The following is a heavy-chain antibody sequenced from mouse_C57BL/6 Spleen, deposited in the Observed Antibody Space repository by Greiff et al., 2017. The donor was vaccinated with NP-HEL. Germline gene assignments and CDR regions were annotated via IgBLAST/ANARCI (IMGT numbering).Heavy chain of an antibody. Sequence: QVQLQQSGAELAKPGASVKLSCKASGYTFTSYWMHWVKQRPGQGLEWIGYINPSSGYTKYNQKFKDKATLTADKSSSTAYMQLSSLTYEDSAVYYCARYPIYHSSIYYDYDEKAWFAYWGQGTLVTVSA. CDR1: GYTFTSYW. D-gene: IGHD2-4*01. V-gene: IGHV1-7*01. CDR2: INPSSGYT. CDR3: ARYPIYHSSIYYDYDEKAWFAY. J-gene: IGHJ3*01.